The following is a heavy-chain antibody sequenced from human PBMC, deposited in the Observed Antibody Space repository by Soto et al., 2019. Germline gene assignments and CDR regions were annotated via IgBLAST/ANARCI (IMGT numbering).Heavy chain of an antibody. V-gene: IGHV1-69*01. Sequence: QVQLVQSGAEVKKPGSSVKVSCKASGGTISSYAISWVRQAPGQGLEWMGGIIPIFGTANYAQKFQGRVTITADESTSTAYMELSSLRSEDTAVYYCARDREAPYYYGSGTSHGMDVWGQGTTVTVSS. CDR1: GGTISSYA. CDR3: ARDREAPYYYGSGTSHGMDV. CDR2: IIPIFGTA. J-gene: IGHJ6*02. D-gene: IGHD3-10*01.